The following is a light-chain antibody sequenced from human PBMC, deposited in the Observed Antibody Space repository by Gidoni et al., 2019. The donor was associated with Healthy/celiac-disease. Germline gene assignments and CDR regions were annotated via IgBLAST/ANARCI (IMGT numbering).Light chain of an antibody. Sequence: DIQMTQSPSSLSASVGDRVTITCRASQSISSYLNWYQQKPGKAPKLLIYAASSLQSGVPSRFSGSGSGTDFTLTISSLQPEDFATYYCQQSYSTPPGVVFTFGPGTKVDIK. CDR1: QSISSY. CDR3: QQSYSTPPGVVFT. J-gene: IGKJ3*01. CDR2: AAS. V-gene: IGKV1-39*01.